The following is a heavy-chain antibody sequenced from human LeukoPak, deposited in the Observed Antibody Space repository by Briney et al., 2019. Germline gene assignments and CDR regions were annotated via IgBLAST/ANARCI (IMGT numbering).Heavy chain of an antibody. D-gene: IGHD3-22*01. CDR2: IHYSGSA. J-gene: IGHJ3*02. V-gene: IGHV4-34*01. CDR1: GGSFSGYY. Sequence: SETLSLTCAVYGGSFSGYYWTWIRQPPGKGLEWIGEIHYSGSATYNPSLKSRVTISVDTSKNQFSLKMNSVTAADTAVYYCARLVGDSSGYTDAFDIWGQGTMVTVSS. CDR3: ARLVGDSSGYTDAFDI.